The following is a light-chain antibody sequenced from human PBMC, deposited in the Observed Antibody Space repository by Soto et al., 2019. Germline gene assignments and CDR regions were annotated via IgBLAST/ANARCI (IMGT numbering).Light chain of an antibody. J-gene: IGLJ1*01. CDR2: EVS. Sequence: QSVLTQPASVSGSPGQSITISCTGTSRDVGAYNYVSWYQQHPGKAPKLMIYEVSKRPSGVSNRFSGSKSGNTASLTISGLQAEDEADYYCCSYAGSSTFYVFGTGTKVTVL. CDR1: SRDVGAYNY. CDR3: CSYAGSSTFYV. V-gene: IGLV2-23*02.